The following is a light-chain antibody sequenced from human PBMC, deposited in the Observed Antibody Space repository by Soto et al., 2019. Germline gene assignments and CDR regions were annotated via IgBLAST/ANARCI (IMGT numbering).Light chain of an antibody. Sequence: QSALTQPPSASGSPGQSVTISCTGTSSDIGGYNSVSWYQQHPGKAPRLMIYEVNKRPSGVPDRFSGSKSGYTASLTVCGLQTEDEAFYYCSSSAGIYHYLGFGGGTKLTVL. CDR3: SSSAGIYHYLG. V-gene: IGLV2-8*01. J-gene: IGLJ3*02. CDR2: EVN. CDR1: SSDIGGYNS.